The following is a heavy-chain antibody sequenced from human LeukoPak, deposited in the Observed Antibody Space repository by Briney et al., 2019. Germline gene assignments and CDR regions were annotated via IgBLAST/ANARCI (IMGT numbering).Heavy chain of an antibody. CDR3: ANGEVYFDY. CDR1: GFTFRSYW. D-gene: IGHD4-17*01. J-gene: IGHJ4*02. Sequence: GGSLRLSCAASGFTFRSYWMSWVRQAPGKGLEWVANIKQDGSEEYYVDSVKGRFTISRDNAENSLYLQMNSLRAEDTAVYYCANGEVYFDYWGQGTLVTVSS. CDR2: IKQDGSEE. V-gene: IGHV3-7*01.